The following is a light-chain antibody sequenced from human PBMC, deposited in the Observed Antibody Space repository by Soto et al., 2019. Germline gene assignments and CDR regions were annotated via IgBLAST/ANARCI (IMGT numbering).Light chain of an antibody. Sequence: QSVLTQPASVSGSPGQSISFSCTGSNSDVGASVYVSWYQQHPGKAPKLIIYEVNNRPSGVSDRFSGSKSGNTASLTISSLQPEDEAEYYCSSFKGTSSQFVFGSGTKLTVL. J-gene: IGLJ1*01. V-gene: IGLV2-14*01. CDR3: SSFKGTSSQFV. CDR1: NSDVGASVY. CDR2: EVN.